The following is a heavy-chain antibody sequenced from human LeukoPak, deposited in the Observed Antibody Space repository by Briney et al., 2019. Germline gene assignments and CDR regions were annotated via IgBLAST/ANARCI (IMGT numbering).Heavy chain of an antibody. V-gene: IGHV4-59*12. Sequence: PSETLSLTCTVSGGSISNYHWSWIRQPPGKGLEWIGYIHYSGSTNYNPSLKSRVTISVDTSKNQFSLKLSSVTAAEPAVYYCARGMDGYDYWGQGTLVTVSS. CDR2: IHYSGST. J-gene: IGHJ4*02. CDR3: ARGMDGYDY. D-gene: IGHD5-24*01. CDR1: GGSISNYH.